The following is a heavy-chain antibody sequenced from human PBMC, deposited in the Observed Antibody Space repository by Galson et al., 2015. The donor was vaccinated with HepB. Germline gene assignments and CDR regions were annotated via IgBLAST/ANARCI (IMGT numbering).Heavy chain of an antibody. CDR2: ITPSGGNT. CDR1: GFAFSYYA. CDR3: AKVFPEKTDGWYRQALYYFDS. D-gene: IGHD6-19*01. J-gene: IGHJ4*02. V-gene: IGHV3-23*01. Sequence: FLRLACAASGFAFSYYAMAWVRQAPGKGLEWISAITPSGGNTYSADSMKGRFFISRDNSQNTLFLQMKSLRADDTAIYFCAKVFPEKTDGWYRQALYYFDSWGQGTRVTVSS.